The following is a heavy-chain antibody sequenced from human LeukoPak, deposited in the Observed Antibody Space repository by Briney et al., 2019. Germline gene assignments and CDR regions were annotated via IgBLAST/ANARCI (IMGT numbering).Heavy chain of an antibody. CDR2: INRDGSEK. Sequence: SGGSLRLSCAASALTLSGYWMTWVRQAPGKGLEWVANINRDGSEKHYVDSVKGRFTISRDNARNSLFLQMDSLRAEDTALYFCARDDGGRYSAGWYDAFDIWGPGTMVTVSS. D-gene: IGHD6-13*01. V-gene: IGHV3-7*01. CDR1: ALTLSGYW. CDR3: ARDDGGRYSAGWYDAFDI. J-gene: IGHJ3*02.